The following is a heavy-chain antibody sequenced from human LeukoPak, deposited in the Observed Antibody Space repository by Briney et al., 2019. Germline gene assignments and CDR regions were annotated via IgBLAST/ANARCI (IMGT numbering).Heavy chain of an antibody. V-gene: IGHV3-23*01. CDR3: AKDPNSERIDY. J-gene: IGHJ4*02. CDR2: ITASSDRT. Sequence: GGSLRLSCAVSGFTFSNYPMTWVRQAPGKGLEWVSTITASSDRTYYADSVKGRFTASRDNSKNTLYLRMNTLRAEDTAVYYCAKDPNSERIDYWGQGTLVTVSS. CDR1: GFTFSNYP. D-gene: IGHD3-10*01.